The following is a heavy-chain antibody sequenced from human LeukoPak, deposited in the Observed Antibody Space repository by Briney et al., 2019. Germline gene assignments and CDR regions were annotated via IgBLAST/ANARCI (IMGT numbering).Heavy chain of an antibody. CDR1: GYTFTSYA. V-gene: IGHV7-4-1*02. J-gene: IGHJ4*02. Sequence: GASVKVSCKASGYTFTSYAMNWVRQAPGQGLEWMGWINTNTGNPTYAQGFTGRFVFSLDTSVNTAYLQISSLKAEDTAVYYCAREGGGSGYYSFDYWGQGTLVTVSS. D-gene: IGHD3-3*01. CDR2: INTNTGNP. CDR3: AREGGGSGYYSFDY.